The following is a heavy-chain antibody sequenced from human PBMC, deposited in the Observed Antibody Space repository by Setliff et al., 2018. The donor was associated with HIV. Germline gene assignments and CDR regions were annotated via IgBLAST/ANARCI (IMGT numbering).Heavy chain of an antibody. CDR1: GVSIRTYY. V-gene: IGHV4-59*01. CDR2: TYYGGSTDYN. D-gene: IGHD6-13*01. CDR3: ARFAAAGAPGPTDFAY. Sequence: SETLSLTCTVSGVSIRTYYWSWVRQVPGKGLEWIGDTYYGGSTDYNKYNPSLKGRVTISVDIYRKQLSLNLRSVTAADTAVYYCARFAAAGAPGPTDFAYWGQGTLVTVSS. J-gene: IGHJ4*02.